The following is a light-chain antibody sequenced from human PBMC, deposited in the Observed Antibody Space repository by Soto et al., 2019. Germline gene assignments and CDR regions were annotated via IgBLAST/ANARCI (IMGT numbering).Light chain of an antibody. CDR2: RND. V-gene: IGLV1-47*01. CDR1: SSNIGNNY. CDR3: EAWDDSLSGSYV. J-gene: IGLJ1*01. Sequence: QSVLTQPPSASGTPGQRVTVSCSGSSSNIGNNYVFWYQHLPGTAPKLLIYRNDQRPSGVSDRFSGSKSGTSASLAISGLRSEDEADYYCEAWDDSLSGSYVFGTGTKLTVL.